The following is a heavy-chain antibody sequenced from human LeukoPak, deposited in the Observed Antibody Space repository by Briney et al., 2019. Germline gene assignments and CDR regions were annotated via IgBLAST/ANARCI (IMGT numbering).Heavy chain of an antibody. CDR1: GFTVSNNY. J-gene: IGHJ4*02. CDR2: IYSGGST. Sequence: GGSLRLSCAASGFTVSNNYMTWVRQAPGKGLECVSIIYSGGSTNYADSVKGRFTISRDNSTNTLYLQMNSLRAEDTAVYYCARVSGGVFWRYFDSWGQGTLVTVSS. CDR3: ARVSGGVFWRYFDS. V-gene: IGHV3-53*01. D-gene: IGHD3-3*01.